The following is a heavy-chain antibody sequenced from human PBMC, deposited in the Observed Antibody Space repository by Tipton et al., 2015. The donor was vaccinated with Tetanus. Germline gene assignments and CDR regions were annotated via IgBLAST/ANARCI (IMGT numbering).Heavy chain of an antibody. Sequence: GLVKPSDTLSLTCAVYGGSLSRYYWTWIRQPPGKGLEWIGEVDDSGSTNYSPSLKSRVTISLDTSKNEFSLTLSSVTAADTAMYYCARGSDIVVVPGVTRADWFDPWGQGTLVTVSS. D-gene: IGHD2-2*01. CDR1: GGSLSRYY. CDR2: VDDSGST. CDR3: ARGSDIVVVPGVTRADWFDP. J-gene: IGHJ5*02. V-gene: IGHV4-34*01.